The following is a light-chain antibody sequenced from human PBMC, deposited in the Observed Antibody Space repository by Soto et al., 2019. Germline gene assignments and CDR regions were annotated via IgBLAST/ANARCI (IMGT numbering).Light chain of an antibody. CDR1: QSVSSSY. V-gene: IGKV3-15*01. J-gene: IGKJ1*01. Sequence: EIVVSPSSGTLSLSPGERATLSCRASQSVSSSYLAWYQQTPGPAPRLLIYGTSTRATGIPARFSGSGSGTEFTLTISSLQSEDFAVYYCQQYNNWWTFGQGTKVDIK. CDR3: QQYNNWWT. CDR2: GTS.